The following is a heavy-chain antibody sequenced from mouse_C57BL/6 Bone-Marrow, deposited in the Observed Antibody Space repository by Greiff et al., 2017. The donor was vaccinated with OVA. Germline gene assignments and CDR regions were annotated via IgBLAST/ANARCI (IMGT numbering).Heavy chain of an antibody. J-gene: IGHJ3*01. D-gene: IGHD1-1*01. CDR2: IYPRSGNT. Sequence: VQLVESGAELARPGASVKLSCKASGYTFTSYGISWVKQRTGQGLEWIGEIYPRSGNTYYNEKFKGKATLTADKSSSTAYMELRSLTSEDSAVYFCARSGYYGPFAYWGQGTLVTVSA. CDR1: GYTFTSYG. V-gene: IGHV1-81*01. CDR3: ARSGYYGPFAY.